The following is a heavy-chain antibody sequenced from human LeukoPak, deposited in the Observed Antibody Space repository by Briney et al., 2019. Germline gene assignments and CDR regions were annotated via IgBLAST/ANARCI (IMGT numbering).Heavy chain of an antibody. CDR3: VRKFATGD. J-gene: IGHJ4*02. CDR2: VKSDGTAT. Sequence: GGSLRLSCAASGFTFSSHLMHWVRHAQGTGLVWVSSVKSDGTATNYSDSVKGRFTISRDNAKNTLYLQMNSLRVEDTAVYYCVRKFATGDWGQGTLVTVSS. CDR1: GFTFSSHL. V-gene: IGHV3-74*01. D-gene: IGHD1-14*01.